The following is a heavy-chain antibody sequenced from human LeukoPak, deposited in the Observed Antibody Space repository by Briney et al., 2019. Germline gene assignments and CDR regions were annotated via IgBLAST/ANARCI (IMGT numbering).Heavy chain of an antibody. J-gene: IGHJ1*01. CDR3: ARGGPAAIPPAEYFQH. D-gene: IGHD2-2*01. Sequence: ASVKVSCKASAYTFTGYYMHWVRQAPGHGLEWMGWINPDTGGTYFAQRFQGRVTMTRDTSISTAYMELSGLRSDDTAVYYCARGGPAAIPPAEYFQHWGQGTLVTVSS. CDR2: INPDTGGT. V-gene: IGHV1-2*02. CDR1: AYTFTGYY.